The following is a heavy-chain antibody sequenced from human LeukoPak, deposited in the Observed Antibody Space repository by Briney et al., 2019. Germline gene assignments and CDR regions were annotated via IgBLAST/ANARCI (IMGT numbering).Heavy chain of an antibody. CDR3: ARELTYSDY. Sequence: PGGSLRLSCAASGFTLRSYDMSWVRQAPGRGLEWVSSISSGSTYIYYADSVKGRFTVSRDNAKNSLYLQMNSLRAEDTAVYYCARELTYSDYWGQGALVTVSS. CDR1: GFTLRSYD. J-gene: IGHJ4*02. CDR2: ISSGSTYI. V-gene: IGHV3-21*06. D-gene: IGHD3-9*01.